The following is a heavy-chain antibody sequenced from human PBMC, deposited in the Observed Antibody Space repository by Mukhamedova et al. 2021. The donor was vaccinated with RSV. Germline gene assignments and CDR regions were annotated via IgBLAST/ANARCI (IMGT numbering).Heavy chain of an antibody. V-gene: IGHV2-5*02. J-gene: IGHJ4*02. D-gene: IGHD3-3*01. Sequence: IRQPPGKALEWLALIYWDGTRRYTPSLESRLTITKDTSKNQVVLTMTNMDPADTATYFCAHKDFDFWHGFFFHDWGQGALVTVS. CDR3: AHKDFDFWHGFFFHD. CDR2: IYWDGTR.